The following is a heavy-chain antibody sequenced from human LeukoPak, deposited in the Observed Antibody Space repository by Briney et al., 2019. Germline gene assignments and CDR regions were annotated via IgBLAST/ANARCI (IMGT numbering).Heavy chain of an antibody. CDR3: ARTNYGDYRNWFDP. D-gene: IGHD4-17*01. J-gene: IGHJ5*02. CDR2: IDWDDDK. CDR1: GFSLSTSGMR. Sequence: SGPTLVNPTQTLTLTCTFSGFSLSTSGMRVSWIRRPPGKALEWLARIDWDDDKFYSTSLKTRLTISKDTSKNQVVLTMTNMDPVDTATYYCARTNYGDYRNWFDPWGQGTLVTVSS. V-gene: IGHV2-70*04.